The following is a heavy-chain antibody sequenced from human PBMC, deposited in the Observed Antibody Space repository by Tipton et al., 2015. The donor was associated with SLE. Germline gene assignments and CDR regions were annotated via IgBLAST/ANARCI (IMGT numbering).Heavy chain of an antibody. J-gene: IGHJ6*03. D-gene: IGHD2-21*02. CDR3: ARGADTADRDYYYYMDV. CDR1: GGSISSGGNY. Sequence: TLSLTCTVSGGSISSGGNYWSWIRQHPGQGLEWIGYIYYTGTTYYNPSLKSRVTMSVDTSKNQFSLRLSSVTAADTAVYYCARGADTADRDYYYYMDVWGKGSPVTVSS. V-gene: IGHV4-31*03. CDR2: IYYTGTT.